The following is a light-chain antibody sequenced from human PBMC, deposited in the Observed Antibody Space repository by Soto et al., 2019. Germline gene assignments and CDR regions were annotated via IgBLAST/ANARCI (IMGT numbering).Light chain of an antibody. CDR2: GAS. Sequence: EIVLTQSPGTLSLSPGERVTLSCRASQSVSSSSLAWYQQKPGQAPRLLIYGASSRATGIPDRFSGSGSGTDFTLTISRLEAEDFAVNYCQQYGTSARRTFGQGTKVEIK. J-gene: IGKJ1*01. V-gene: IGKV3-20*01. CDR1: QSVSSSS. CDR3: QQYGTSARRT.